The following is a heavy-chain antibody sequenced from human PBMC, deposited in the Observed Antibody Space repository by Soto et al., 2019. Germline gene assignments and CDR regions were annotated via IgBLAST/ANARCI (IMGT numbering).Heavy chain of an antibody. CDR2: ISYDGSNK. J-gene: IGHJ3*02. CDR1: GFTFSSYG. D-gene: IGHD3-22*01. CDR3: AKVTPGDYYDSRFANEGNGAFDI. V-gene: IGHV3-30*18. Sequence: QVQLVESGGGVVQPGRSLRLSCAASGFTFSSYGMHWVRQAPGKGLEWVAVISYDGSNKYYADSVKGRFTISRDNSKNTLYLQMNSLRAEDTAVYYCAKVTPGDYYDSRFANEGNGAFDIWGQGTMVTVSS.